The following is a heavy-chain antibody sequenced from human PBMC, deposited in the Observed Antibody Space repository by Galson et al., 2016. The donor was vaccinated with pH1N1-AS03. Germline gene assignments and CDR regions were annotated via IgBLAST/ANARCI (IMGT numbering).Heavy chain of an antibody. D-gene: IGHD2/OR15-2a*01. CDR3: ALPNSGGNAFEI. V-gene: IGHV2-5*02. CDR1: GVSVTSSGVG. J-gene: IGHJ3*02. CDR2: VYWDETT. Sequence: PALVKPTQTLTLTCSVSGVSVTSSGVGVGWFRQPPGKALEWLALVYWDETTRYSPSLKNRLTITKGSSKNQVVLTVTSVDPMDIATYFCALPNSGGNAFEIWGPGTMVTVSS.